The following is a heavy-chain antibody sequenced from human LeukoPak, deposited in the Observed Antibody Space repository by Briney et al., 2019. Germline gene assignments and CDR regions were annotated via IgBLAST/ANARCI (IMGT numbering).Heavy chain of an antibody. J-gene: IGHJ6*02. CDR3: AKDPPLLLWFGELLGESEYYYYGMDV. CDR2: ISGSGGST. CDR1: GFTFSSYA. Sequence: PGGSLRLSCAASGFTFSSYAMSWVRQAPGKGLEWVSAISGSGGSTYYADSVKGRFTTSRDNSKNTLYLQMNSLRAEDTAVCYCAKDPPLLLWFGELLGESEYYYYGMDVWGQGTTVTVSS. V-gene: IGHV3-23*01. D-gene: IGHD3-10*01.